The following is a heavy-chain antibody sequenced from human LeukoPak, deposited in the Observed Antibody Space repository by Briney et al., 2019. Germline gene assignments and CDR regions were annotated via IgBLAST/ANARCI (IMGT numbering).Heavy chain of an antibody. Sequence: ASVKVSCKVSGYTVTEVAIHWVRQTPGEGLEWMGWISAYNGNTNYAQKLQGRVTMTTDTSTSTAYMELKSLRSDDTAVYYCAGDRDRGWFDPWGQGALVTVSS. V-gene: IGHV1-18*01. CDR3: AGDRDRGWFDP. CDR1: GYTVTEVA. J-gene: IGHJ5*02. CDR2: ISAYNGNT. D-gene: IGHD3-10*01.